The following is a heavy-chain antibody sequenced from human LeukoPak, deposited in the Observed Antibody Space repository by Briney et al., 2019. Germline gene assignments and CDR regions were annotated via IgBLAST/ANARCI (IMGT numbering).Heavy chain of an antibody. J-gene: IGHJ4*02. Sequence: PSETLSLTCTVSGVSLTSGAFYWTWVRQHPVKGLEWIGYISYRGSTYYNPSLESRVTISIDTSQNQFSLKLSSVTAADTAEYYCARDQSLAAAGIDYWGQGTLVTVSS. D-gene: IGHD6-13*01. V-gene: IGHV4-31*03. CDR2: ISYRGST. CDR3: ARDQSLAAAGIDY. CDR1: GVSLTSGAFY.